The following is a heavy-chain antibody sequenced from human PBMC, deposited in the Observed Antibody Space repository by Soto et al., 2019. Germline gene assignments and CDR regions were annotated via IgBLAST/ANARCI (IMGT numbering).Heavy chain of an antibody. V-gene: IGHV4-59*01. CDR3: ARDLWGYCGTDCYPLDV. CDR2: MYNTGSN. Sequence: SETLCLTCTVSGGSISGYYWSWIRQPPGKGLEWIGYMYNTGSNVYNPSFKSRVTISVDTSKNQFSLKLNSVTAADTAVYYCARDLWGYCGTDCYPLDVWGQGTTVTVSS. J-gene: IGHJ6*02. D-gene: IGHD2-21*02. CDR1: GGSISGYY.